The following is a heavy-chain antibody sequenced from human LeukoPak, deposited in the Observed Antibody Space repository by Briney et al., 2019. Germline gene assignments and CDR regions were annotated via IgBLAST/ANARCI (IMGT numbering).Heavy chain of an antibody. Sequence: SVKVSCKTFGGTFSSYAISWVRQAPGQGLEWMGRIIPIFGTANYAQKFQGRVTITTDESTSTAYMELSSLRSDDTAVYYCARDMNWNYRQFDYWGQGTLVTVSS. CDR2: IIPIFGTA. CDR3: ARDMNWNYRQFDY. CDR1: GGTFSSYA. J-gene: IGHJ4*02. D-gene: IGHD1-7*01. V-gene: IGHV1-69*05.